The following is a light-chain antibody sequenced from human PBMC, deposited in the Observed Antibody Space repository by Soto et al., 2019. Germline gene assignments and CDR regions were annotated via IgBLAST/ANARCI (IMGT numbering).Light chain of an antibody. CDR2: NTN. CDR3: AAWDDNLNGLV. V-gene: IGLV1-44*01. Sequence: QSVLTDPASAYATPVQCVTISCSGSSANVGDHAAIWYQQLPQPAPKLLIYNTNQRPSGVPDRFSGSKSGTSASLAISRLQSEDEADYYGAAWDDNLNGLVFGGGTKLTVL. CDR1: SANVGDHA. J-gene: IGLJ2*01.